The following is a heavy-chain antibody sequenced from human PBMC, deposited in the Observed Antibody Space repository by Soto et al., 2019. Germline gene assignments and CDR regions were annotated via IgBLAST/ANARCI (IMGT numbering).Heavy chain of an antibody. V-gene: IGHV4-31*03. CDR2: IYYSGST. CDR1: GGSISSGGYY. J-gene: IGHJ3*02. D-gene: IGHD3-9*01. Sequence: QVQLQESGPGLVKPSQTLSLTCTVSGGSISSGGYYWSWIRQHPGKGLEWIGYIYYSGSTHYNPSLKSRVTISVDTSKNQFSLKLSSVTAADTAVYYCARFDRSYYDILTIGAFDIWGQGTMVTVSS. CDR3: ARFDRSYYDILTIGAFDI.